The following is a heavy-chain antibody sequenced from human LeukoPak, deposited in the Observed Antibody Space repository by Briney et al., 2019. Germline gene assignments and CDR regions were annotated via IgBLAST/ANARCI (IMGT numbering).Heavy chain of an antibody. D-gene: IGHD3-22*01. Sequence: ASVKVSCKASGYTFTGYYMHWVRQAPGRGLEWMGWINPNSGGTNYAQKFQGRVTMTRDTSISTAYMELSRLRSDDTAVYYCARGYYYDSSGYYYGMDVWGQGTTVTVSS. CDR3: ARGYYYDSSGYYYGMDV. V-gene: IGHV1-2*02. J-gene: IGHJ6*02. CDR1: GYTFTGYY. CDR2: INPNSGGT.